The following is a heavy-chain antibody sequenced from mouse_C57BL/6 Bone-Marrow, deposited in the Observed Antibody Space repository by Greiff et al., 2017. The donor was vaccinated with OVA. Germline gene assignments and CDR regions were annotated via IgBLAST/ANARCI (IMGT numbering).Heavy chain of an antibody. D-gene: IGHD1-1*01. CDR3: ARSGITTVEGDFAMDY. Sequence: QVQLQQPGAELVKPGASVKMSCKASGYTFTSYWITWVKQRPGQGLEWIGDIYPGSGRTNYNEEFKSKATLTVDTSSSTAYMQLSSLTSEDSAVYYGARSGITTVEGDFAMDYWGQGTSVTVSS. V-gene: IGHV1-55*01. CDR2: IYPGSGRT. J-gene: IGHJ4*01. CDR1: GYTFTSYW.